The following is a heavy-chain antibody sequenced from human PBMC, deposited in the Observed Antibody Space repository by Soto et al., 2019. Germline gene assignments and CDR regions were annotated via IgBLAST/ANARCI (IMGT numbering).Heavy chain of an antibody. CDR2: IKQDGSEK. Sequence: EVQLVESGGGLVQPGGSLRLSCAASGFPFRDDWMTWVRQAPGKGLEWVANIKQDGSEKYVDSVKGRFTITRDNAKNSLYLQMNSLRAEDTAMYYCAREYSRSSDWGQGTLVTVSS. V-gene: IGHV3-7*01. D-gene: IGHD6-6*01. CDR1: GFPFRDDW. CDR3: AREYSRSSD. J-gene: IGHJ4*02.